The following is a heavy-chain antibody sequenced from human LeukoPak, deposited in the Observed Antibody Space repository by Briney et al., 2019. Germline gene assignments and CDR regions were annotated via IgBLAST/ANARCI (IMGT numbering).Heavy chain of an antibody. Sequence: GGSLRLSCAASGFTFSSHWMSWVRQAPGKGLEWVANIKQDGSEKYYVESAKGRFTISRDNAKNSLYLQMNSLRAEDTAVYYCARDLSGVVGDYWGQGTLVTVSS. V-gene: IGHV3-7*01. J-gene: IGHJ4*02. D-gene: IGHD2-15*01. CDR3: ARDLSGVVGDY. CDR2: IKQDGSEK. CDR1: GFTFSSHW.